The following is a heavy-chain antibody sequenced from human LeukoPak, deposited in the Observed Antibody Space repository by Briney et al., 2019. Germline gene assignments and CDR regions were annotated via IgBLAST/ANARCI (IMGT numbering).Heavy chain of an antibody. V-gene: IGHV1-2*02. CDR1: GYTFTGYY. CDR2: INPNSGGT. J-gene: IGHJ5*02. D-gene: IGHD2-21*02. Sequence: AASVKVSCKASGYTFTGYYMHWVRQAPGQGLEWMGWINPNSGGTNYAQKFQGRVTMTRDTSISTAYMELSRLRSDDTAVYYCARDPQGDYWFDPWGQGTLVTVSS. CDR3: ARDPQGDYWFDP.